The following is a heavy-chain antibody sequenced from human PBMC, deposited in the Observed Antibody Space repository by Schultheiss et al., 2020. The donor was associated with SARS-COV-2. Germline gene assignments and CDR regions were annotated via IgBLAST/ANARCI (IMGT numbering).Heavy chain of an antibody. CDR2: ISYDGGNK. J-gene: IGHJ3*02. Sequence: GESLKISCAASGSTFSIYAMHWVRQAPGKGLEWVAIISYDGGNKYYAESVKGRFTISRDNSKNTLYLQMNSVTTEDTAMYYCARVDGRHGYNSAFDIWGQGTMVTVSS. CDR1: GSTFSIYA. V-gene: IGHV3-30-3*01. CDR3: ARVDGRHGYNSAFDI. D-gene: IGHD5-24*01.